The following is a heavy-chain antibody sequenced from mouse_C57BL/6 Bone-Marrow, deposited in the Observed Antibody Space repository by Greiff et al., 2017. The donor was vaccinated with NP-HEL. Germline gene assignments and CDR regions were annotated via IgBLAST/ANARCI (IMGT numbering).Heavy chain of an antibody. J-gene: IGHJ4*01. CDR2: ISSGGDYI. V-gene: IGHV5-9-1*02. Sequence: EVQLVESGEGLVKPEGSLKLSCAASGFTFSSYAMSWVRQTPEKRLEWVAYISSGGDYIYYADTVKGRFTISRDNARNTLYLQMSSLKSEYTAMYYCTRDRAVVAMDYWGQGTSVTVSS. CDR3: TRDRAVVAMDY. CDR1: GFTFSSYA. D-gene: IGHD1-1*01.